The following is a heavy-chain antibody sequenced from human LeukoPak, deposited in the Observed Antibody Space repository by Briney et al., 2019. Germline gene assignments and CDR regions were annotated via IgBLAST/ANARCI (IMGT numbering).Heavy chain of an antibody. Sequence: QSGGSLRLSCAASGFTFSSYWMSWVRQAPGKGLEWEANIKQDGSEKKYMDSVKGRFNISRDNAKNSLYLQMNSLRAEDTALYYCARALVPYYCYMDVWGKGTTVTVSS. V-gene: IGHV3-7*04. J-gene: IGHJ6*03. D-gene: IGHD1-26*01. CDR2: IKQDGSEK. CDR1: GFTFSSYW. CDR3: ARALVPYYCYMDV.